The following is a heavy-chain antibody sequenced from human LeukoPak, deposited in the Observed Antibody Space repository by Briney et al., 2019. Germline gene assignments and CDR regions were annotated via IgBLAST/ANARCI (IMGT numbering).Heavy chain of an antibody. CDR1: GGSFSGYY. CDR3: ARPGRPYTAMVTEYKN. Sequence: PSETLSLTCAVYGGSFSGYYWSWIRQPPGKGLEWIGEINHSGSTNYNPSLESRVTISVDTSKNQFSLKLSSVTAADTAVYYCARPGRPYTAMVTEYKNWGQGTLVTVSS. CDR2: INHSGST. D-gene: IGHD5-18*01. J-gene: IGHJ4*02. V-gene: IGHV4-34*01.